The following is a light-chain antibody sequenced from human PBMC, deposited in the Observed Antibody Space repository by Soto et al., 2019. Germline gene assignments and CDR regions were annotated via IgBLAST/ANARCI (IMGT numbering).Light chain of an antibody. V-gene: IGKV3-20*01. CDR3: HQYSSSPPYT. Sequence: EIVLTQSPGTLSLSPGERATLSCRASQSVSSSNLAWYQQKPGQAPRLLISGTSSRATGIPDRFSGSGSGTDFTLTISRLEPEDFAVYYCHQYSSSPPYTFGQGTKLEIK. CDR2: GTS. CDR1: QSVSSSN. J-gene: IGKJ2*01.